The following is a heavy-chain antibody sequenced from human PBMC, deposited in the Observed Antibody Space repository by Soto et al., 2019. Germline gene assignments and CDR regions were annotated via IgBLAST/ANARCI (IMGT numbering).Heavy chain of an antibody. J-gene: IGHJ6*02. CDR2: ISGRGGSI. V-gene: IGHV3-23*01. CDR3: VKGYWKGDV. Sequence: EVQLLESGGGLVQRGGSLRLSCAASGFTFSTYAMNWVRQAPGNGLEWVSAISGRGGSIHYADSVKGRFTISRDNSKNTLYLQMNSLRDEDTAVYHCVKGYWKGDVWGQGTTVTVSS. D-gene: IGHD1-1*01. CDR1: GFTFSTYA.